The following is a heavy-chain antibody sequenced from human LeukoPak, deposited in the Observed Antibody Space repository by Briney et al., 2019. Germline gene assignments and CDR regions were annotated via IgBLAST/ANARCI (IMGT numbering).Heavy chain of an antibody. J-gene: IGHJ4*02. Sequence: PGGSLRLSCAASGFTFSSYGMHWVRQAPGKGLEWVAFIRYDGSNKYYADSVKGRFTISRDNSKNTLYLQMNSLRAEDTAVYYCAKDEAYYYDSSGYHYWGQGTLVTVSS. V-gene: IGHV3-30*02. CDR3: AKDEAYYYDSSGYHY. CDR2: IRYDGSNK. D-gene: IGHD3-22*01. CDR1: GFTFSSYG.